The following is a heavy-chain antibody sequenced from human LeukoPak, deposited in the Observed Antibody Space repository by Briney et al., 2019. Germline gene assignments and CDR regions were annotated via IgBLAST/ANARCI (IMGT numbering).Heavy chain of an antibody. V-gene: IGHV3-48*01. CDR3: ARGSSSWFGGYTYFDY. Sequence: GGSLRLSCAASGFTVSSNYMSWVRQAPGKGLEWVSYISSSGSTIYYADSVKGRFTISRDNAKNSLYLQMNSLRAEDTAVYYCARGSSSWFGGYTYFDYWGQGTLVTVSS. CDR2: ISSSGSTI. D-gene: IGHD6-13*01. J-gene: IGHJ4*02. CDR1: GFTVSSNY.